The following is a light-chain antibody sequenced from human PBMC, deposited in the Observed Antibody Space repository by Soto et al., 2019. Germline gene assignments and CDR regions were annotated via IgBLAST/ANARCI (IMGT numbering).Light chain of an antibody. Sequence: EIVLTQSPATLSLSPGERATLSCRASQSVSSYLAWYQQKPGQAPRLLIYDASNRVTGIPARFSGSGSGTDFHLTINSLEPEDFALYYCQQRTNWPSNTFGQGTQLEIK. V-gene: IGKV3-11*01. CDR3: QQRTNWPSNT. CDR1: QSVSSY. CDR2: DAS. J-gene: IGKJ2*01.